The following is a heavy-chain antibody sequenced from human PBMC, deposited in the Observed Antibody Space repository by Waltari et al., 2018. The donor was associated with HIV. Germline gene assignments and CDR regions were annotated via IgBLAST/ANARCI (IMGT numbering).Heavy chain of an antibody. CDR2: IYYSGST. J-gene: IGHJ4*02. Sequence: QVQLQESGPGLVKPSETLSLTCTVSGGSISSYYWSWIRQPPGKGLEWIGYIYYSGSTNYNPSLKSRLTILVDTSKNQFSLKLSSVTAADTAVYYCARDRSGSSPWDFDYWGQGILVTVSS. CDR1: GGSISSYY. V-gene: IGHV4-59*01. CDR3: ARDRSGSSPWDFDY. D-gene: IGHD6-13*01.